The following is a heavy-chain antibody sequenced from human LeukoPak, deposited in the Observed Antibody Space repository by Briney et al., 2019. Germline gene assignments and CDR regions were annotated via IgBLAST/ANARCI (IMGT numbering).Heavy chain of an antibody. CDR2: IYYSGST. D-gene: IGHD1-14*01. CDR1: GGSLNNYY. J-gene: IGHJ5*02. CDR3: ARHKSGIDWFDP. Sequence: PSEPLSLTCTASGGSLNNYYWSWFRQLPGKGLEWLGYIYYSGSTNYNPSLKSRVTISVDTSKNQFSLRVTSVTAADTALYYCARHKSGIDWFDPWGQGTLVTVSS. V-gene: IGHV4-59*08.